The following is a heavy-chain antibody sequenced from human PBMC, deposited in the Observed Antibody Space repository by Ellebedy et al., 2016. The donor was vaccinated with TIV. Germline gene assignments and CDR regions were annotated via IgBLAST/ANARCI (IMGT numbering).Heavy chain of an antibody. V-gene: IGHV1-46*03. CDR3: ARDLVGETSFVGY. D-gene: IGHD1-26*01. J-gene: IGHJ4*02. Sequence: ASVKVSXKASGYTFTSYFIHWVRQAPGQGLEWMGIINPRGGSTTYAQKFQGRVTMTRDTSTSTVYMEMASLRYDDTAVYYCARDLVGETSFVGYWGQGTLVTVSS. CDR1: GYTFTSYF. CDR2: INPRGGST.